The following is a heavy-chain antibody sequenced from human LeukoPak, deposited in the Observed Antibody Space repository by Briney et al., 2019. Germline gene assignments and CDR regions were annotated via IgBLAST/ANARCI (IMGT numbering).Heavy chain of an antibody. V-gene: IGHV3-33*01. D-gene: IGHD2-2*01. Sequence: GGSLRLSCAASGFTFTYYAMHWVRQAPGKGLEWVAVIWYDGRRQEYGDSVKGRFTISRDNSKNTLYLQMNSLRAEDTAVYYCAHYCSSTSCTNRYFDYWGQGTLVTVSS. J-gene: IGHJ4*02. CDR1: GFTFTYYA. CDR3: AHYCSSTSCTNRYFDY. CDR2: IWYDGRRQ.